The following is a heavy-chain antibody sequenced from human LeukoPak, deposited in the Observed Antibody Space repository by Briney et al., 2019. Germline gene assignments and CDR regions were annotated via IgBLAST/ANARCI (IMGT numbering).Heavy chain of an antibody. V-gene: IGHV3-48*01. CDR2: ISSSSSTI. D-gene: IGHD6-19*01. CDR1: GFTFRAYS. J-gene: IGHJ3*02. Sequence: PGGSLRLSCAASGFTFRAYSMNWVRQAPGKGLEWVSYISSSSSTIYYADSVKGRFTISRDNSKNTLYLQMSSLRAEDTAVYYCVKFSSPQWLVRGDAFDIWGQGTMVTVSS. CDR3: VKFSSPQWLVRGDAFDI.